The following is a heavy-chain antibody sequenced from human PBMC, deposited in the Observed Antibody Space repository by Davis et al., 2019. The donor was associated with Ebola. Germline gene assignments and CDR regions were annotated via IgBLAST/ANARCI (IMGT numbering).Heavy chain of an antibody. Sequence: PGGSLRLSCAASGFTFSSYSMNWVRQAPGKGLEWVSYSSSSSSTIYYADSVKGRFTISRDNAKNSLYLQMNSLRDEDTAVYYCARSGRYYYDSSGYYLGRNPFDYWGQGTLVTVSS. CDR3: ARSGRYYYDSSGYYLGRNPFDY. CDR1: GFTFSSYS. J-gene: IGHJ4*02. V-gene: IGHV3-48*02. CDR2: SSSSSSTI. D-gene: IGHD3-22*01.